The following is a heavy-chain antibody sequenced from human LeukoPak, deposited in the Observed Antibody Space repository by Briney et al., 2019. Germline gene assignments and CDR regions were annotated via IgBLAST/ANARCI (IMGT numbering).Heavy chain of an antibody. Sequence: SETLSLTCAVSGYSISSGYYWGWIRQPPGKGLEWIGCIYHSGSTYYNPSLKSRVTISVDTSKNQFSLKLSSVTAADTAVYYCARGTTMVTSAFDIWGQGTMVTVSS. CDR1: GYSISSGYY. CDR3: ARGTTMVTSAFDI. D-gene: IGHD5-18*01. CDR2: IYHSGST. V-gene: IGHV4-38-2*01. J-gene: IGHJ3*02.